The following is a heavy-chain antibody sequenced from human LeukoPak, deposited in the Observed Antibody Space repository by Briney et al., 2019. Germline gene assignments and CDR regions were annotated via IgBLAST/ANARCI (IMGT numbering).Heavy chain of an antibody. CDR3: ARRSYGGKDFDY. CDR2: IYPGDSDT. D-gene: IGHD4-23*01. J-gene: IGHJ4*02. CDR1: GYFFTSYW. Sequence: GESLQISCKGSGYFFTSYWITWVRQLPGKGLEWMGIIYPGDSDTRYSPSFQGQVTISADKSINTAYLQWSSLKASDTAMYYCARRSYGGKDFDYWGQGTLVTVSS. V-gene: IGHV5-51*01.